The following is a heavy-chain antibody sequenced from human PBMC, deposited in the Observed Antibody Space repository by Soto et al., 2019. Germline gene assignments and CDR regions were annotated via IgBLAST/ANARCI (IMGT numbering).Heavy chain of an antibody. Sequence: GGSLRLSCAASGFTFSSYGMHWVRQAPGKGLEWVAVISYDGSNKYYADSVKGRFTISRDNSKNTLYLQMNSLRAEDTAVYYCAKENGGNSQLGQFDYWGQGTLVTVSS. D-gene: IGHD2-21*02. CDR1: GFTFSSYG. J-gene: IGHJ4*02. CDR2: ISYDGSNK. CDR3: AKENGGNSQLGQFDY. V-gene: IGHV3-30*18.